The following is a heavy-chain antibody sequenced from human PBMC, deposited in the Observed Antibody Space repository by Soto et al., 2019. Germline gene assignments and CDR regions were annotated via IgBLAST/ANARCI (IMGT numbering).Heavy chain of an antibody. Sequence: PGGSLRLSCAASGSSFRDYDMSWIRQSPGKGLEWLSYITSSSSYTHYADSVKGRFTISRDNAKNSLYLQMNSLRAEDTAVYYCTGGQDNLAVNFDYWGQGTPVTVSS. V-gene: IGHV3-11*03. D-gene: IGHD1-1*01. J-gene: IGHJ4*02. CDR1: GSSFRDYD. CDR3: TGGQDNLAVNFDY. CDR2: ITSSSSYT.